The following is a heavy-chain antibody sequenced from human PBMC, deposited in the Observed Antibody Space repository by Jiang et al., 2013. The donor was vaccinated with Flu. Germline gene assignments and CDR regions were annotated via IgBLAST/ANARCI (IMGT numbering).Heavy chain of an antibody. J-gene: IGHJ4*02. CDR2: IYNGGSS. V-gene: IGHV4-59*01. CDR1: GGSMSNYY. CDR3: ARDKLPGDY. D-gene: IGHD4-23*01. Sequence: LLKPSETLSLTCTVSGGSMSNYYWSWIRQPPGKGLEWIGYIYNGGSSNYNPSLKSRVSMSIDTSKNQFSLRLTSVTAADTAVYYCARDKLPGDYWGQGTLVTVYS.